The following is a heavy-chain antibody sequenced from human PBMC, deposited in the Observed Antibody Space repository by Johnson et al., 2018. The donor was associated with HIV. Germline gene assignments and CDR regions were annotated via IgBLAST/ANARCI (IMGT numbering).Heavy chain of an antibody. V-gene: IGHV3-11*04. D-gene: IGHD1-26*01. CDR3: VREGGGEWEPPDAFDI. CDR2: ISSSGSTI. J-gene: IGHJ3*02. Sequence: QVQLVESGGGLVQPGGSLRLSCAASGFTFSDYYMSWIRQAPGKGLEWVSYISSSGSTISYADSMKGRFTISRDNAKNSLYLQMNRLRVEDTAMYSCVREGGGEWEPPDAFDIWGQGPMVTASS. CDR1: GFTFSDYY.